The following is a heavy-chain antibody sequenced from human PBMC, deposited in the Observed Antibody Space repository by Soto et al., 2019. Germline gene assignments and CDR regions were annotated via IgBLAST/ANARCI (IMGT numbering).Heavy chain of an antibody. CDR3: ARAYDFWSGYHSWDAFDI. V-gene: IGHV1-2*04. D-gene: IGHD3-3*01. CDR1: GYTFTGYY. Sequence: QVQLVQSGAEVKKPGASVKVSCKASGYTFTGYYMHWVRQAPGQGLEWMGWINPNSGGTNYAQKFQGWVTMTRDTSISTAYMELSRLRSDDTAVYYCARAYDFWSGYHSWDAFDIWGQGTMVTVSS. CDR2: INPNSGGT. J-gene: IGHJ3*02.